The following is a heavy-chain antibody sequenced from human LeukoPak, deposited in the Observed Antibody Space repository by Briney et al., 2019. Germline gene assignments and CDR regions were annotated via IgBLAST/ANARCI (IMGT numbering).Heavy chain of an antibody. CDR1: GGSISSYY. J-gene: IGHJ5*01. CDR3: ARHVGGSYFNNWFDS. V-gene: IGHV4-4*07. D-gene: IGHD1-26*01. CDR2: IYYSGST. Sequence: PSETLSLTCTVSGGSISSYYWSWIRQPAGKGLEWIGHIYYSGSTHSNPSLESRVTLSLDTSKNHFSLRLSSVTAADTATYYCARHVGGSYFNNWFDSWGQGTQVTVSS.